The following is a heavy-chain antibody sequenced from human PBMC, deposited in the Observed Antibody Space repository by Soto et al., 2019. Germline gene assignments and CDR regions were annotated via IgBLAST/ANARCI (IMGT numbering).Heavy chain of an antibody. CDR1: GFTFTSSA. CDR3: AAYNGAAAVGPPFFDY. Sequence: SVKVSCKASGFTFTSSAVQWVRQARGQRLEWIGWIVVGSGNTNYAQKFQERVTITRDMSTSTAYMELSSLRSEDTAVYYCAAYNGAAAVGPPFFDYWGQGTLVTVSS. J-gene: IGHJ4*02. CDR2: IVVGSGNT. D-gene: IGHD6-13*01. V-gene: IGHV1-58*01.